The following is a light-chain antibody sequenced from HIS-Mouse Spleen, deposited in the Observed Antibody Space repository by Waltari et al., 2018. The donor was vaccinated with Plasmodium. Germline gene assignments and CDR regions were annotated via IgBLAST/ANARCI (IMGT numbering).Light chain of an antibody. Sequence: EIVMTQSPATLSVSPGERATLSCRARQSVSSNLAWYQQKPGQAPRLLIYGASTRATGIPGRFSGSGTGTEFTLTISSLQSEDFAVYYCQQYNNWSFTFGPGTKVDIK. J-gene: IGKJ3*01. CDR1: QSVSSN. CDR3: QQYNNWSFT. CDR2: GAS. V-gene: IGKV3-15*01.